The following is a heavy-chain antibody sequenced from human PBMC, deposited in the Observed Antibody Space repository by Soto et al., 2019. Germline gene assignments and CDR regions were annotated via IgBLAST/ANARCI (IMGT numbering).Heavy chain of an antibody. Sequence: GGSLRLSCAASGFTFSSYAMSWVRQAPGKGLEWVSVISGSGVSTYYADSLKGRFTISRDKSKNTLYLQMNSLRAEDTAVYFCAKDMEMTGSCTNGLCWTLDYWGPGTLVTVSS. V-gene: IGHV3-23*01. D-gene: IGHD2-8*01. CDR1: GFTFSSYA. CDR2: ISGSGVST. CDR3: AKDMEMTGSCTNGLCWTLDY. J-gene: IGHJ4*02.